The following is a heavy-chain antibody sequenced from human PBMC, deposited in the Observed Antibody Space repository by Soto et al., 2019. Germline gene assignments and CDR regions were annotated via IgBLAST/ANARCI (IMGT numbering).Heavy chain of an antibody. V-gene: IGHV3-74*01. Sequence: GGSLRLSCAASGFTFTSYWMHWVRQAPGKGLVWVSRINSDGSSTSYADSVKGRFTISRDNAKNTLYLQMDSLRAEDTAVFYCARGLKNYYGTHISGPGTTVTVSS. J-gene: IGHJ6*02. CDR3: ARGLKNYYGTHI. CDR2: INSDGSST. CDR1: GFTFTSYW.